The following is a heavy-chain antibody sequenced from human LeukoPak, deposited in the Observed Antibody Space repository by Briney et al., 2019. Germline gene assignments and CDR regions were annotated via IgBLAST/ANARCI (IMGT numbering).Heavy chain of an antibody. CDR2: IYSGGST. CDR1: GFTVSSNY. CDR3: AMGHDSSGYYFGYYFDY. V-gene: IGHV3-66*01. Sequence: GGSVRLSCAASGFTVSSNYMSWVRQAPGKGLEWVSVIYSGGSTYYADSVKGRFTISRDNSKKTLYLQMNSLRAEDTAVYYCAMGHDSSGYYFGYYFDYWGQGTLVTVSS. J-gene: IGHJ4*02. D-gene: IGHD3-22*01.